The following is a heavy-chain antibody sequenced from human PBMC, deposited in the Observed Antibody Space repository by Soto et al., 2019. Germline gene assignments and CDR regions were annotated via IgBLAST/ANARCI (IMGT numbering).Heavy chain of an antibody. CDR3: AKDAYGVAAAGTSLDN. CDR1: GFTFSRHG. J-gene: IGHJ4*02. V-gene: IGHV3-23*01. CDR2: ITGSGST. D-gene: IGHD6-13*01. Sequence: EEQLLESGGGLVQPGGSLRLSCAASGFTFSRHGMNWVRQAPGKGLEWVSGITGSGSTYYADSVKGRFTISRDNSKNILYVEMNSLRAEDRAVYYCAKDAYGVAAAGTSLDNWGQGTLVTVSS.